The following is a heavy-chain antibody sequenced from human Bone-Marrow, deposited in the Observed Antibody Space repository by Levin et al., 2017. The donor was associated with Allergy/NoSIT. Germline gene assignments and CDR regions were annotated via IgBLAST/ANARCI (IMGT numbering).Heavy chain of an antibody. CDR1: EFTVSNNY. J-gene: IGHJ6*02. CDR2: IYSGGGT. Sequence: ETLSLTCAASEFTVSNNYMTWVRQPPGKGLEWVSLIYSGGGTYYSDSVRGRFTISRDSSKNTLYLQMNSLRVDDTAVYFCARVPHYYDTSGFYSDNYYYYYGLDVWGQGATVTVSS. CDR3: ARVPHYYDTSGFYSDNYYYYYGLDV. V-gene: IGHV3-66*01. D-gene: IGHD3-22*01.